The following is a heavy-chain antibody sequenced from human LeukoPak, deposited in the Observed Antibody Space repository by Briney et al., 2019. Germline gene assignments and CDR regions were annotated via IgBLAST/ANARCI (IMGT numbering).Heavy chain of an antibody. CDR2: IDYSGST. Sequence: SETLSLTCTVSGGSIRSYYWSWIRQPPGKGLEWIGYIDYSGSTIYNPSLKSRVTISVDTSKNQFSLKLSSVTAADTAVYYCAREGTAGTNLNWFDPWGQGTLVTVSS. CDR3: AREGTAGTNLNWFDP. D-gene: IGHD1-1*01. V-gene: IGHV4-59*01. J-gene: IGHJ5*02. CDR1: GGSIRSYY.